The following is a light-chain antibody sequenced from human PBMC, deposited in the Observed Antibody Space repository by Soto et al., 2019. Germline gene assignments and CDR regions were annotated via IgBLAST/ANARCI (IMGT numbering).Light chain of an antibody. CDR3: QQRRSWQVT. Sequence: TQSPATLSLSPGEGATLSCRASQSINTYLAWYQQKPGQAPRLLIYDASKRATGIPARFSGSGSGTNFTLTISSLEPEDFAVYYCQQRRSWQVTFGQGTRLEIK. CDR1: QSINTY. CDR2: DAS. J-gene: IGKJ5*01. V-gene: IGKV3D-11*02.